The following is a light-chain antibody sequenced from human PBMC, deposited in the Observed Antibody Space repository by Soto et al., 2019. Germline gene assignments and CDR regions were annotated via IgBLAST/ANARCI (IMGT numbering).Light chain of an antibody. CDR1: QSVSSSY. CDR3: QQYGSSPGIT. J-gene: IGKJ3*01. V-gene: IGKV3-20*01. Sequence: EIVLTQSPGTLSLSPGERATLSCRDSQSVSSSYLAWYQQKPGQAPRLLIYGASSRATGIPYRFSGSGSGTDFTLTISRLEPEDFAVYYCQQYGSSPGITFGPGTKVDIK. CDR2: GAS.